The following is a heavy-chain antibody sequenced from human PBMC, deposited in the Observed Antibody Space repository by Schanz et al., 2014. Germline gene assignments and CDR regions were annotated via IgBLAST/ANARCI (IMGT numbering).Heavy chain of an antibody. CDR3: ARAHGNNWYGKGLDY. D-gene: IGHD1-1*01. V-gene: IGHV3-33*08. J-gene: IGHJ4*02. CDR1: GFTFSSYA. CDR2: IWSDGSTK. Sequence: VQLLESGGGLVQPGGSLRLSCAASGFTFSSYAMSWVRQAPGKGPEWVAVIWSDGSTKYYADSVKGRFTISRDNSKNPLYLQMNSLRADDTAVYVCARAHGNNWYGKGLDYWGQGTQVTVSS.